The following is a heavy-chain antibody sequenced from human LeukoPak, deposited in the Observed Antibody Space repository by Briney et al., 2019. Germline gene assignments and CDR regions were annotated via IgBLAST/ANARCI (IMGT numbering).Heavy chain of an antibody. V-gene: IGHV4-39*07. CDR3: ARRGQQLPVDAFDV. D-gene: IGHD4-23*01. Sequence: PSETLSLTCSVSGSSIRSGGYYWLWIRQPPGRELEWIGSIYYSGDTYYNLSVESRVPLSLDTSKNQFSLEFTAVTAADTALYYCARRGQQLPVDAFDVWVQGTMVTVSS. CDR2: IYYSGDT. CDR1: GSSIRSGGYY. J-gene: IGHJ3*01.